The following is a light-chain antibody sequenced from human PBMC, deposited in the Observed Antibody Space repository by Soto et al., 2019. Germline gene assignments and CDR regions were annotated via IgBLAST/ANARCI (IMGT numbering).Light chain of an antibody. CDR1: QGISNY. J-gene: IGKJ1*01. Sequence: DIQMTQSPSSLSASVGDTVTITCRASQGISNYLAWYQQKPGQVPNLLIYAASTLQSGVPSRFSGSGSGTDFTLTISSLRPEDVATYYCQKYNNAPRTFGQATKVET. CDR3: QKYNNAPRT. CDR2: AAS. V-gene: IGKV1-27*01.